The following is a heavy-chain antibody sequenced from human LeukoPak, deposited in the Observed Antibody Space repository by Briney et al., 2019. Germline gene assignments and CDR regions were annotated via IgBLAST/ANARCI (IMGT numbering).Heavy chain of an antibody. CDR3: AKNHDSNGYHTDDAFDI. D-gene: IGHD3-22*01. J-gene: IGHJ3*02. V-gene: IGHV3-20*04. CDR1: GFTFDDYG. Sequence: PGGSLRLSCAASGFTFDDYGMSWVRQAPGKGLEWVSGINWNGGSTGYADSVKGRFTISRDNAKNSLYLQMNSLRAEDTGVYYCAKNHDSNGYHTDDAFDIWGQGTMVTVSS. CDR2: INWNGGST.